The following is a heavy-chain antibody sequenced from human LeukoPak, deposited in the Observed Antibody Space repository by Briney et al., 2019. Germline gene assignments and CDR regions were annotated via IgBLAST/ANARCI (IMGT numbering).Heavy chain of an antibody. CDR1: GDSITSAFN. Sequence: SETLSLPCAASGDSITSAFNCGWVRQPPGKGLEWIGSISHSGTTYYAPSFKSRLTISLDPSKNQLSLKLSSVTAADTAVFFCAIDHLACSGDICFYAHWFDPRGHGTLVIVSS. CDR3: AIDHLACSGDICFYAHWFDP. V-gene: IGHV4-38-2*02. J-gene: IGHJ5*02. CDR2: ISHSGTT. D-gene: IGHD2-15*01.